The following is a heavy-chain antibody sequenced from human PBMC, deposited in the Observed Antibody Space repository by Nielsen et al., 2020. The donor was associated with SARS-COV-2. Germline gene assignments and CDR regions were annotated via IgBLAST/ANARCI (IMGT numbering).Heavy chain of an antibody. D-gene: IGHD3-9*01. CDR2: ISYDGSNK. CDR3: ARDDTLTGFAFDY. J-gene: IGHJ4*02. CDR1: GFTFSSYA. V-gene: IGHV3-30-3*01. Sequence: GGSLRLSCAASGFTFSSYAMHWVRQAPGKGLEWVAVISYDGSNKYYADSVKGRFTISRDNSKNTLYLQMNSLRAEDTAVYYCARDDTLTGFAFDYWGQGTPVTVST.